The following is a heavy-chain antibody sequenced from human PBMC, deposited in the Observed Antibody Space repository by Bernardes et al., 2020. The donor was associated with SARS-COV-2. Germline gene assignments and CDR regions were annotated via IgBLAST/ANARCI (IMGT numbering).Heavy chain of an antibody. Sequence: SETLSLTCTVSGDSIATTYWWSWVRQVPGKGLEWIGEIYHSGTTNYNPSLRSRVTVSVDKSKNQFSLNMKSVTAADTAVYYCARASTRGLSPVQFDPWGQGIRVSVSS. J-gene: IGHJ5*02. CDR3: ARASTRGLSPVQFDP. CDR2: IYHSGTT. CDR1: GDSIATTYW. V-gene: IGHV4-4*02. D-gene: IGHD2-2*01.